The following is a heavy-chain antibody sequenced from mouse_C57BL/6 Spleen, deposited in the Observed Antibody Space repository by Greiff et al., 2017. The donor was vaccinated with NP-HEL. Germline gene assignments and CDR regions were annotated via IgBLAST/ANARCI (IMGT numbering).Heavy chain of an antibody. CDR2: IHPNSGST. CDR1: GYTFTSYW. CDR3: ARSDYYGFDY. V-gene: IGHV1-64*01. Sequence: QVQLQQPGAELVKPGASVKLSCKASGYTFTSYWMHWVKQRPGQGLEWIGMIHPNSGSTNYNEKFKSKATLTVDKSSSTAYIQLSSLTSEDSAVYYCARSDYYGFDYWGQGTTLTVSS. J-gene: IGHJ2*01. D-gene: IGHD1-1*01.